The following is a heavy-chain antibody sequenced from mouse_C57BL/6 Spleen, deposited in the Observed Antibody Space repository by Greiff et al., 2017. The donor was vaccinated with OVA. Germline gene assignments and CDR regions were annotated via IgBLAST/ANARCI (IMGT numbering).Heavy chain of an antibody. CDR2: IYPGDGDT. Sequence: VKLQQSGAELVKPGASVKISCKASGYAFSSYWMNWVKQRPGKGLEWIGKIYPGDGDTNYNGKFKGKATLTADKSSSTAYMHLSSLPSEVSAVYFCARIRPRFAYWGQGTLVTVSA. J-gene: IGHJ3*01. CDR1: GYAFSSYW. V-gene: IGHV1-80*01. CDR3: ARIRPRFAY.